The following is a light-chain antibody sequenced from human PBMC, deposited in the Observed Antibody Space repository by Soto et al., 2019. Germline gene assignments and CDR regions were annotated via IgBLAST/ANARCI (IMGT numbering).Light chain of an antibody. Sequence: DIQMTQSPSTLSASVGDRVTITCRASQSISNWLAWYQQKPGKAPKLLIYKASSLESEVPSRFSGSGSGTEFTLTISSLQPDDFATYYCQQYNSYSPWTFGPGTKVEIK. V-gene: IGKV1-5*03. CDR1: QSISNW. CDR2: KAS. J-gene: IGKJ1*01. CDR3: QQYNSYSPWT.